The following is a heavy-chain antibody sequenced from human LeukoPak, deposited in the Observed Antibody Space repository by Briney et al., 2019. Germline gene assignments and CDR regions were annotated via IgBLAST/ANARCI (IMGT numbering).Heavy chain of an antibody. J-gene: IGHJ4*02. CDR2: ISGSGSII. V-gene: IGHV3-11*01. Sequence: GGSLRLSCAASGFTFSDWYMSWIRQAPGKGLEWVSYISGSGSIIYYADSVKGRFTISRDNAKNSLYLQMNSLRAEDTAVYYCARGDSSGSFDYWGQGTLVTVSS. D-gene: IGHD6-19*01. CDR1: GFTFSDWY. CDR3: ARGDSSGSFDY.